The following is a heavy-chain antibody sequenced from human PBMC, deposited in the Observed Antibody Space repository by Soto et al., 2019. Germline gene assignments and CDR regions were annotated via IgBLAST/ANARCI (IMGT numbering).Heavy chain of an antibody. V-gene: IGHV3-7*04. D-gene: IGHD1-26*01. J-gene: IGHJ4*02. Sequence: PGGSLRLSCAASGFTFSNYWMTWVRQAPWKGLEWVANIKPDGSEEYYVDSMKGRFTISRDNAKNSLFLQVNSLRAEDTAVYYCARDSGRFYIDYWGQGTLVTVSS. CDR2: IKPDGSEE. CDR3: ARDSGRFYIDY. CDR1: GFTFSNYW.